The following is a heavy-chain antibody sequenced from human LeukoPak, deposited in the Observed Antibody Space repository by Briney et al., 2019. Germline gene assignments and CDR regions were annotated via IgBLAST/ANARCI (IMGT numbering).Heavy chain of an antibody. CDR3: ARGPIVTSD. CDR2: INPDSGDT. CDR1: GYTFTGYY. J-gene: IGHJ4*02. D-gene: IGHD2/OR15-2a*01. V-gene: IGHV1-2*02. Sequence: ASVKVSCKASGYTFTGYYIHWVRQAPGQALEWLAWINPDSGDTRYSQKFQGRVTVTRDTSISTAYMELSRLRSDDTAVYYCARGPIVTSDWRQGTLVTVSS.